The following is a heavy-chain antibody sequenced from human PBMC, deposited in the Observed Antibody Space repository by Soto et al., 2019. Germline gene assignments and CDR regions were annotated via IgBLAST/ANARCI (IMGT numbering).Heavy chain of an antibody. V-gene: IGHV4-34*01. CDR2: IKDGGYT. Sequence: QVQLQQWGAGLLKPSETLSLNCAVNGGSLSCYYWSWIRQPPGKGLEWIGEIKDGGYTNYSPSLKSRATISSDTSNNQFSLRLNSVTAADTGVYYCARGQEGVVATHWDQGALVTVSS. CDR3: ARGQEGVVATH. D-gene: IGHD5-12*01. J-gene: IGHJ4*02. CDR1: GGSLSCYY.